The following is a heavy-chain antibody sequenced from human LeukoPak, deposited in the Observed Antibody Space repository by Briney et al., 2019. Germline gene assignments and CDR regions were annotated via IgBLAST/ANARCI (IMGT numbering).Heavy chain of an antibody. D-gene: IGHD3-22*01. CDR3: ARGSNYYDSSGYYYFDY. V-gene: IGHV1-2*02. CDR2: INPNSGGT. J-gene: IGHJ4*02. Sequence: ASVKVSCKASGYTFTGYYMHWMRQAPGQGLEWMGWINPNSGGTNYAQKFQGRVTMTRNTSISTAYMELSSLRSEDTAVYYCARGSNYYDSSGYYYFDYWGQGTLVTVSS. CDR1: GYTFTGYY.